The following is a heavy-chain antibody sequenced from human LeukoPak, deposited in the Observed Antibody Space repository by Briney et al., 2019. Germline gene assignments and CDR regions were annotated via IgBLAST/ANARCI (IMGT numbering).Heavy chain of an antibody. CDR3: ARRQGSTHFDY. CDR1: GYNFPIYW. Sequence: GESLKISCQGSGYNFPIYWIGWVRQRPGQGLEWMGIIYPGDSETRYSPSFQGQVTFSADKSISTAYLQWSSLKASDSAMYYCARRQGSTHFDYWGQGTLVTVSS. V-gene: IGHV5-51*01. J-gene: IGHJ4*02. CDR2: IYPGDSET.